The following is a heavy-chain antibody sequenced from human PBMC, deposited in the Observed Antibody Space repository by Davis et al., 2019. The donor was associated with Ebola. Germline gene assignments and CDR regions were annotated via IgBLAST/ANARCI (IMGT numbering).Heavy chain of an antibody. Sequence: PSETLSLTCTVSGGSISSYYWSWIRQPPGKGLEWIGYIYYSGSTNYNPSLKSRVTISVDTSKNQFSLKLSSVTAADTAVYYCASYGETDYWGQGTLVTVSS. J-gene: IGHJ4*02. CDR2: IYYSGST. CDR3: ASYGETDY. CDR1: GGSISSYY. D-gene: IGHD4-17*01. V-gene: IGHV4-59*08.